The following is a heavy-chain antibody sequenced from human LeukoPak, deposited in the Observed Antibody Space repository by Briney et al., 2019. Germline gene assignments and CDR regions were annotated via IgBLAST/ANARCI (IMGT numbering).Heavy chain of an antibody. D-gene: IGHD3-16*01. CDR2: ISSSSSTI. CDR1: GFTFSSYS. V-gene: IGHV3-48*01. J-gene: IGHJ3*02. CDR3: AREGGVFWGSREAFDI. Sequence: GSLRLSCAASGFTFSSYSMNWVRQAPGKGLEWVSYISSSSSTIYYADSVKGRFTISRDNAKNSLYLQMNSLRAEDTAVYYCAREGGVFWGSREAFDIWGQGTMVTVSS.